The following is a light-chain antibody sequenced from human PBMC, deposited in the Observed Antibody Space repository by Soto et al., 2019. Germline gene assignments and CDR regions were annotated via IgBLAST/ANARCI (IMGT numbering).Light chain of an antibody. CDR1: QHISTY. CDR3: QQANSGPFT. CDR2: AAS. V-gene: IGKV1-12*01. Sequence: DIQMTQSPASVPASVGDRVTITGRAGQHISTYLAWYQQKPGDAPKLLISAASSLGSGVPSSFSGSGYGTSCTLTISSLQPEDFATYYCQQANSGPFTFGGGTKVEIK. J-gene: IGKJ4*01.